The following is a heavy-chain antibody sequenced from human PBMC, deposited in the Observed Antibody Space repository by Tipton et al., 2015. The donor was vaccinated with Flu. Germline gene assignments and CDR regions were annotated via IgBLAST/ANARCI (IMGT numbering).Heavy chain of an antibody. CDR1: GGSFSTYY. CDR2: INHSVTT. Sequence: TLSLTCAVYGGSFSTYYWSWIRQPPGKGPEWVGEINHSVTTNYNPSLTSRVTVSADTSKKQFSLKLTSVTAADTAVYYCASKVANWGVWEPLDYWGHGTLVTVSS. V-gene: IGHV4-34*01. CDR3: ASKVANWGVWEPLDY. D-gene: IGHD7-27*01. J-gene: IGHJ4*01.